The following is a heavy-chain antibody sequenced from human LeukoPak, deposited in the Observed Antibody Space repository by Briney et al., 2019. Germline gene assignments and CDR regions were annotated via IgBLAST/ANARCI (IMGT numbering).Heavy chain of an antibody. D-gene: IGHD6-19*01. J-gene: IGHJ4*02. CDR3: ALLTSWHPWLAFDY. CDR1: GGSISSSSYY. Sequence: PSETLSLTCTVSGGSISSSSYYWGWIRQPPGKGLEWIGSIHYSGSTYYNPSLKSRVTISVDTSKNQFSLRLSSVTAADTAVYYCALLTSWHPWLAFDYWGQGTLVTVSS. CDR2: IHYSGST. V-gene: IGHV4-39*07.